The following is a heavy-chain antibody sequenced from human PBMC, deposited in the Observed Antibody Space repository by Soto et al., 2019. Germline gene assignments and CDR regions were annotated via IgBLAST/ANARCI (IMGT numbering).Heavy chain of an antibody. V-gene: IGHV3-21*01. D-gene: IGHD6-6*01. CDR2: ISSSSSYI. CDR1: GFTFSSYS. CDR3: ARDGLKYSSPSKY. J-gene: IGHJ4*02. Sequence: EGTLRLSCAASGFTFSSYSMNWVRQAPGKGLEWVSSISSSSSYIYYADSVKGRFTISRDNAKNSLYLQMNSLRAEDTAVYYCARDGLKYSSPSKYWGQGTLVIFSS.